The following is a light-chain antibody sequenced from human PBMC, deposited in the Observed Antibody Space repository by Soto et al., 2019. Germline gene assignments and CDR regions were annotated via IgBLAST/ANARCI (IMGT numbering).Light chain of an antibody. CDR2: RNH. CDR3: QSYDSSLSIWV. J-gene: IGLJ3*02. Sequence: QSVLPQPPSVSGAPGQRGILSCTGSRSNIGAGHAVHWYRRLPGTAPKLLIPRNHNPPSGVPDRFSGSKSGTSASLAIAGLQAEDEADYYCQSYDSSLSIWVFGGGTKVTVL. CDR1: RSNIGAGHA. V-gene: IGLV1-40*01.